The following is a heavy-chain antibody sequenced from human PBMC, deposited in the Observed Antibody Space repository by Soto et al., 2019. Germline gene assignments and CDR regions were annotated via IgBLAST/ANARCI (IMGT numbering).Heavy chain of an antibody. D-gene: IGHD2-21*02. V-gene: IGHV4-34*01. CDR3: ARGSVAGGDCPFDY. Sequence: SETLSLTCAFYGLSFSGYYWSLIRQPPGKGLEWIGEINHSGSTNYNPSLKSRVTISVDTSKNQFSLKLSSVTAADTAVYYCARGSVAGGDCPFDYWGQGTLVTVSS. CDR2: INHSGST. CDR1: GLSFSGYY. J-gene: IGHJ4*02.